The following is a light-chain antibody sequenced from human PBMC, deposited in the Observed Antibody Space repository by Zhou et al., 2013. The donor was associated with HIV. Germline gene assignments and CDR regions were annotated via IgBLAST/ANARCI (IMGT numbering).Light chain of an antibody. CDR2: ATS. V-gene: IGKV1-6*01. J-gene: IGKJ2*01. CDR3: QQYNSWPRS. CDR1: QDIGND. Sequence: AIQMTQSPSSLSASVGDRVTITCRASQDIGNDLGWYQKKPGKAPKLLIYATSSLESGVPSRFSGSGSGTDFSLTISSLQPEDFATYYCQQYNSWPRSFGPGTTLEIK.